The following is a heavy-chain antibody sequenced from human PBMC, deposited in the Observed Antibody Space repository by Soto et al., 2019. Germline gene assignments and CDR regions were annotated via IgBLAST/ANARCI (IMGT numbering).Heavy chain of an antibody. J-gene: IGHJ4*02. V-gene: IGHV3-23*01. D-gene: IGHD5-12*01. CDR1: GLTFGTYT. CDR2: IYGSGDST. Sequence: GALRLSGAASGLTFGTYTMNWVRQAXWKGLEWVSGIYGSGDSTFYADSVKGRFTISRDNSKNTLYLQMNSLRAEDTAVYYCAKDARPDGYWDFDYWGQGTLVTVSS. CDR3: AKDARPDGYWDFDY.